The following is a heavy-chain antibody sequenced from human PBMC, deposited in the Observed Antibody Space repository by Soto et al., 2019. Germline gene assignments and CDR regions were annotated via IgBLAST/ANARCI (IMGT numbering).Heavy chain of an antibody. J-gene: IGHJ6*02. Sequence: ASVKVSCKASGYPFTGYSMHWVRQAPGQGLEWMGWINPNSGGTNYAQKFQGWVTMTRDTSISTAYMELSRLRSDDTAVYYCARGRIAAAGTGSVDGMDVGGQGTTVTVSS. CDR2: INPNSGGT. CDR1: GYPFTGYS. CDR3: ARGRIAAAGTGSVDGMDV. V-gene: IGHV1-2*04. D-gene: IGHD6-13*01.